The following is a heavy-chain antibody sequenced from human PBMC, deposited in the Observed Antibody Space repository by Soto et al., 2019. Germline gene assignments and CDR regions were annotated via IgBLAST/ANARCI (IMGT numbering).Heavy chain of an antibody. Sequence: QVQLVQSGAEVKKPGSSVKVSCKASGGTFSSYAISWVRQAPGQGLEWMGGIIPIFGTANYAQKFQGRVTIYAXXSTSTAYMELSSLRSEDTAVYYCARDDYDNNWFDPWGQGTLVTVSS. J-gene: IGHJ5*02. CDR3: ARDDYDNNWFDP. D-gene: IGHD3-9*01. CDR2: IIPIFGTA. CDR1: GGTFSSYA. V-gene: IGHV1-69*12.